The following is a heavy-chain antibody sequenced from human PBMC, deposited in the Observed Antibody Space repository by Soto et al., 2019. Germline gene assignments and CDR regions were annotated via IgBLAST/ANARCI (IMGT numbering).Heavy chain of an antibody. CDR3: AKSHGRVYYLNWFDP. CDR1: GFTFSSYA. D-gene: IGHD3-22*01. CDR2: ISGSGGST. V-gene: IGHV3-23*01. Sequence: RGSLRLSCAASGFTFSSYAMSWVRQAPGKGLEWVSAISGSGGSTYYADSVKGRFTISRDNSKDTLYLQMNSLRAEDTAVYYCAKSHGRVYYLNWFDPWRQGTLVTGS. J-gene: IGHJ5*02.